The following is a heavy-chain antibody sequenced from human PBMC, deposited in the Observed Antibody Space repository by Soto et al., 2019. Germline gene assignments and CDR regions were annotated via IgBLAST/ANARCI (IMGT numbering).Heavy chain of an antibody. J-gene: IGHJ3*02. CDR1: GGSIISYY. CDR3: ARPSSSIAAFDI. CDR2: FYYSGIT. Sequence: SETLSLTCIVSGGSIISYYCNFIRQAPGKGLEWIGYFYYSGITNYNPSLKSRVTISVDTSKNQFSLKLTSVTAADTAVYYCARPSSSIAAFDIWGQGTMVTVSS. D-gene: IGHD6-6*01. V-gene: IGHV4-59*01.